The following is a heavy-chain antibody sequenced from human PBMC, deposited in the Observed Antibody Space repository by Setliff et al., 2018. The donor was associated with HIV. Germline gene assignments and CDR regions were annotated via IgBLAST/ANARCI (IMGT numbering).Heavy chain of an antibody. CDR3: ARGTYYYDSSGYLAAGHFDY. V-gene: IGHV1-18*01. Sequence: ASVKVSCKASGYTFTSYGISWVRQAPGQGLEWMGWISAYNGNTNYAQKLQGRVTMTTDTSTSTAYMELRSLRSDDAAVYYCARGTYYYDSSGYLAAGHFDYWGQGTLVTVSS. CDR2: ISAYNGNT. CDR1: GYTFTSYG. J-gene: IGHJ4*02. D-gene: IGHD3-22*01.